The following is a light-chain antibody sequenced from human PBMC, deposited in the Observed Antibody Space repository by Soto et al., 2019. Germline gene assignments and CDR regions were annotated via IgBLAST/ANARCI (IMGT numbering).Light chain of an antibody. CDR3: QQYNSYSIT. CDR1: QSISSW. V-gene: IGKV1-5*03. Sequence: DIQNTQSPSTLSASVGDRVTITCRASQSISSWLAWYQQKPGKAPKLLIYKASSLESGVPSRFSGSGSGTEFTLTISSLQPDDFATYYCQQYNSYSITFGQGTRLEIK. J-gene: IGKJ5*01. CDR2: KAS.